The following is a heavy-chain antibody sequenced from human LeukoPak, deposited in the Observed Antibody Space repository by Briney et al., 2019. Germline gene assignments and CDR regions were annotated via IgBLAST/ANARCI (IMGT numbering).Heavy chain of an antibody. V-gene: IGHV3-23*01. CDR1: GFTFSSYG. CDR2: VSGSGHST. Sequence: PGGSLRLSCAASGFTFSSYGMHWVRQAPGKGLEWVSTVSGSGHSTFYADSVKGRFTISRDNSKNTLYLQMNSLRAEDTAVYYCAKSADYGDYDTKFDYWGQGTLVTVSS. D-gene: IGHD4-17*01. J-gene: IGHJ4*02. CDR3: AKSADYGDYDTKFDY.